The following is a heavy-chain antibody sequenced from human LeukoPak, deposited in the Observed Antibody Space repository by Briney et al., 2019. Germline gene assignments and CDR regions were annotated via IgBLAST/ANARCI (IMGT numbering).Heavy chain of an antibody. Sequence: GSLRLSCAACGFTVSSNYMSWVRQPPGKGLEWIGEIYHSGSTNYNPSLKSRVTISVDKSKNQFSLKLSSVTAADTAVYYCARDREGVSSGYYYYFDYWGQGTLVTVSS. J-gene: IGHJ4*02. D-gene: IGHD3-22*01. CDR3: ARDREGVSSGYYYYFDY. CDR1: GFTVSSNY. V-gene: IGHV4-4*02. CDR2: IYHSGST.